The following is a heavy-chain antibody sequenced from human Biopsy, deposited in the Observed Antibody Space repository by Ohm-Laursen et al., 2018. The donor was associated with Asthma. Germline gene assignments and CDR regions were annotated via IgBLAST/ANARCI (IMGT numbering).Heavy chain of an antibody. CDR3: VWGSSSWHHGPFHYYYGLDV. CDR2: IYSSGTT. CDR1: SGSGGYMRSGNYY. D-gene: IGHD6-13*01. J-gene: IGHJ6*02. Sequence: SDTLSLTCSLSSGSGGYMRSGNYYWGWIRQPPGKGLEWIGSIYSSGTTYYNPSLESRVTVSADTSKNQFSLKLTSVTAADTAVYYCVWGSSSWHHGPFHYYYGLDVWGQGTTATVSS. V-gene: IGHV4-39*01.